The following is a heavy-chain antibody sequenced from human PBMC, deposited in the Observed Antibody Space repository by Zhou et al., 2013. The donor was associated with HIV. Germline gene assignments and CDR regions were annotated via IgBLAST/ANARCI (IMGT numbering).Heavy chain of an antibody. D-gene: IGHD1-1*01. CDR3: ASDRVLQQPLENALAI. CDR2: FDPENRDT. Sequence: QVYLSQSGAEVKKPGASVKVSCKVSGYTVTELSMHWVRQAPGSGLEWVGRFDPENRDTTYAQRFQGRIIMTGETSIDTAYMEVISLTSDDTAVYYCASDRVLQQPLENALAIWGQGTMVFVSS. V-gene: IGHV1-24*01. J-gene: IGHJ3*02. CDR1: GYTVTELS.